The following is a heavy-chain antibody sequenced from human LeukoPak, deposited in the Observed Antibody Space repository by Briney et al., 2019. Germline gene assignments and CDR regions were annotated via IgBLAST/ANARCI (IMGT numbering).Heavy chain of an antibody. V-gene: IGHV5-51*01. CDR2: IYPGDSDT. CDR1: GYTFTSYW. CDR3: ARHLRTEVERPFDI. J-gene: IGHJ3*02. Sequence: GESLKISCKGSGYTFTSYWIAWVRQMPGKGLEWMGIIYPGDSDTRYSPSFQGQVTISADKSISTAYLQWSSLKASDTAMYYCARHLRTEVERPFDIWGQGTMVTVSS. D-gene: IGHD1-1*01.